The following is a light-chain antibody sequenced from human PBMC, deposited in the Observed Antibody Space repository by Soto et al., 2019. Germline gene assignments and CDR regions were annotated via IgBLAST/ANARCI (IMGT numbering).Light chain of an antibody. J-gene: IGKJ4*01. V-gene: IGKV3D-20*02. CDR2: DVS. CDR1: QSVSSSY. Sequence: EIVLTQSPVTLSLSPGERATLSCRASQSVSSSYLAWFQQKPGQAPRLLIYDVSRRATAIPARFSGSGSGTDFTLTISSLEPEDFAVYYCQQRTSWPTFGGGTKVDIK. CDR3: QQRTSWPT.